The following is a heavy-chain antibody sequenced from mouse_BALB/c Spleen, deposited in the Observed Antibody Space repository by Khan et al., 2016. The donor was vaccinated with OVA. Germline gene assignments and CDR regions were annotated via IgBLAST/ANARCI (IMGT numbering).Heavy chain of an antibody. CDR2: IFPGDGST. D-gene: IGHD2-14*01. CDR1: GYTFTSYD. J-gene: IGHJ3*01. Sequence: QVQLKESGAELVKPGASVTLSCKASGYTFTSYDINWVRQRPEQGLEGLGWIFPGDGSTKYNEKFKGRATLTTDNSSSTAYMHLSRLTSEDSAVYFCARGGYGGFAYWGQGTLVTVSA. CDR3: ARGGYGGFAY. V-gene: IGHV1S56*01.